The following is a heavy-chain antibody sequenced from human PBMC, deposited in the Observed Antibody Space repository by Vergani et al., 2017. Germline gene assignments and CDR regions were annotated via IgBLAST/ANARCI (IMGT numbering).Heavy chain of an antibody. V-gene: IGHV4-61*10. D-gene: IGHD3-10*01. CDR1: GASVSSSSYY. J-gene: IGHJ4*02. Sequence: VQLQESGPGLVKPSETLSLTCTVSGASVSSSSYYWNWIRQPAGKGLEFIGYILYSGSAKYTPSLRSRVTISLDTSKNQFSLRLNSVTAADTAVYYCARGVLREGTEYWGQGTLVTVSS. CDR2: ILYSGSA. CDR3: ARGVLREGTEY.